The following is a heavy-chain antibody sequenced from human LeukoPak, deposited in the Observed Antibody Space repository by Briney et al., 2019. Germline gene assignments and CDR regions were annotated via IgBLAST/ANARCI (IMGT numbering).Heavy chain of an antibody. CDR3: ARATGGSSSWYYHYYYYMDV. D-gene: IGHD6-13*01. CDR1: GGSISSSSYY. Sequence: PSETLSLTCTVSGGSISSSSYYWGWIRQPPGKGLEWIGSIYYTGSTYYNPSLKSRVTISVDTSKNQFSLKLSSVTAADTAVYYCARATGGSSSWYYHYYYYMDVWGKGTTVTVSS. J-gene: IGHJ6*03. CDR2: IYYTGST. V-gene: IGHV4-39*07.